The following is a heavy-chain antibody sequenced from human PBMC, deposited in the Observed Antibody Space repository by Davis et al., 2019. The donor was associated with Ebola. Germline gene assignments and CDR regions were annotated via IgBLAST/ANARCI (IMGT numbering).Heavy chain of an antibody. CDR3: AKSGLSFGVVKYHYGMDV. V-gene: IGHV3-48*01. D-gene: IGHD3-3*01. Sequence: GGSLRLSCAAPGFTFSAYSMNWVRQAPGKGLEWVSYISDSSTTLYYADSVKGRFTISRDNSKNTLYLQMNSLRAEDTAVYYCAKSGLSFGVVKYHYGMDVWGKGTTVTVSS. CDR1: GFTFSAYS. J-gene: IGHJ6*04. CDR2: ISDSSTTL.